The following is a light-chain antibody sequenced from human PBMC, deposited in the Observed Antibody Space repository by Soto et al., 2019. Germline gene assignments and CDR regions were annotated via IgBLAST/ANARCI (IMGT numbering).Light chain of an antibody. CDR1: QSVRSS. J-gene: IGKJ5*01. CDR3: QQYVVGSTLT. CDR2: DAS. V-gene: IGKV3-20*01. Sequence: IVLTQSPGTLSLSPGERATLSCRASQSVRSSLAWYHHKPGEAPRLLISDASIRAAGVPDRFSGSGSGTEFTLTIRRLEPEDFALYYCQQYVVGSTLTFGRGTRLEIK.